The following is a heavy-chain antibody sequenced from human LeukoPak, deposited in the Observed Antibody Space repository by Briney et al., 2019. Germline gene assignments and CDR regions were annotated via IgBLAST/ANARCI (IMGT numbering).Heavy chain of an antibody. CDR1: GFTVSSNY. CDR2: IRSKAYGGTT. J-gene: IGHJ4*02. V-gene: IGHV3-49*04. Sequence: GGSLRLSCAASGFTVSSNYMSWVRQAPGKGLEWVGFIRSKAYGGTTEYAASVKGRFTISRDDSKSIAYLQMNSLKTEDTAVYYCTHYYDSSGYYRWGQGTLVTVSS. D-gene: IGHD3-22*01. CDR3: THYYDSSGYYR.